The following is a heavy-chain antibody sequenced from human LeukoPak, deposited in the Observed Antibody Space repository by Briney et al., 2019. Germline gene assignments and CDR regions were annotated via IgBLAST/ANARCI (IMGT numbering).Heavy chain of an antibody. CDR3: AKDQELRVLDYAFDI. CDR2: ISGSGGST. J-gene: IGHJ3*02. CDR1: GFTFSSYE. Sequence: GGSLRLSCAASGFTFSSYEMNWVRQAPGKGLEWVSAISGSGGSTYYADSVKGRFTISRDNSKNTLYLQMNSLRAEDTAVYYCAKDQELRVLDYAFDIWGQGTMVTVSS. D-gene: IGHD1-26*01. V-gene: IGHV3-23*01.